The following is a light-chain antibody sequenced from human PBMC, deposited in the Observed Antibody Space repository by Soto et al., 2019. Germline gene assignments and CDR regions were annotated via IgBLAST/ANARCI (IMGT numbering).Light chain of an antibody. CDR1: QSVCSAY. Sequence: EIVLTQSPGTLSLSPGERATLSCRASQSVCSAYLAWYQQKPGQAPRLLISGASSRATGIPDRFSGSGSGTDFSLTISGLEPEDFAVYYCQQYGGSVPITFGQGTRLDIK. CDR3: QQYGGSVPIT. J-gene: IGKJ5*01. V-gene: IGKV3-20*01. CDR2: GAS.